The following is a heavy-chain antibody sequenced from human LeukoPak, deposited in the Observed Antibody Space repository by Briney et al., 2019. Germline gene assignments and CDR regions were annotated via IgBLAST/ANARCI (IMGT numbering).Heavy chain of an antibody. CDR3: ARVLSMYYDFWSGPSPEAFDI. Sequence: GGSLRLSCAASGFTFSDYYMSWIRQAPGKGLEWVSYISSSGSTIYYADSVKGRFTISRDNAKNSLYLQMNSLRAEDTAVYYCARVLSMYYDFWSGPSPEAFDIWGQGTMVTVPS. CDR2: ISSSGSTI. V-gene: IGHV3-11*01. CDR1: GFTFSDYY. D-gene: IGHD3-3*01. J-gene: IGHJ3*02.